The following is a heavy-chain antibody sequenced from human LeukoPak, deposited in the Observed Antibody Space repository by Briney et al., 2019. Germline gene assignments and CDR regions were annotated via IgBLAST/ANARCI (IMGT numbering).Heavy chain of an antibody. J-gene: IGHJ5*02. D-gene: IGHD6-19*01. CDR1: GFTFSGYD. Sequence: GGSLRLSCAASGFTFSGYDMHWVRHATGKGLEWVSAIGTAGDTYYPGSVKGRFTISRENAKNSLYLQMNSLRAGDTAVYYCARGIAVAEEGYWFDPWGQGTLVTVSS. CDR2: IGTAGDT. CDR3: ARGIAVAEEGYWFDP. V-gene: IGHV3-13*01.